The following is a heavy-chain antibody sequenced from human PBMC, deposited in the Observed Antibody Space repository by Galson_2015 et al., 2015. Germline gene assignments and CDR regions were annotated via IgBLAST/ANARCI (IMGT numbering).Heavy chain of an antibody. CDR3: ARAYSSSYFDY. D-gene: IGHD6-13*01. J-gene: IGHJ4*02. V-gene: IGHV4-30-4*01. CDR1: GGSISSGDYY. Sequence: TLSLTCTVSGGSISSGDYYWSWIRQPPGKGLEWIGYIYYSGSTYYNPSLKSRVTISVDTSKNQFSLKLSSVTAADTAVCYCARAYSSSYFDYWGQGTLVTVSS. CDR2: IYYSGST.